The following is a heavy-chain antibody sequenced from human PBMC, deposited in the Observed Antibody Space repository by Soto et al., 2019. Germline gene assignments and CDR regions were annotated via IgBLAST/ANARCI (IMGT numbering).Heavy chain of an antibody. CDR3: ARYYYDSSGYYYFDY. CDR1: GGSISSYY. V-gene: IGHV4-59*01. J-gene: IGHJ4*02. D-gene: IGHD3-22*01. CDR2: IYYSGST. Sequence: SETLSLTCTVSGGSISSYYWSWIRQPPGKGLEWIGYIYYSGSTNYNPSLKSRVTISVDTSKNQFSLKLSSVTAADTAVYYCARYYYDSSGYYYFDYWGQGTLVTVSS.